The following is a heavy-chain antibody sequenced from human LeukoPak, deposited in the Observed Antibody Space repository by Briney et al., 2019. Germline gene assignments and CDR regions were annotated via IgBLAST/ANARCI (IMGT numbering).Heavy chain of an antibody. CDR1: GFTFSTYW. CDR3: ARDVWNYFDY. Sequence: GGSLTLSCAASGFTFSTYWMSWVRQSPGKGLEWVAIIKVDGSEKYYVVSVKGRFTISRDNAKNALYLQMNSLRAEDTAVYYCARDVWNYFDYWGQGTLVTVSS. CDR2: IKVDGSEK. V-gene: IGHV3-7*05. J-gene: IGHJ4*02. D-gene: IGHD2-21*01.